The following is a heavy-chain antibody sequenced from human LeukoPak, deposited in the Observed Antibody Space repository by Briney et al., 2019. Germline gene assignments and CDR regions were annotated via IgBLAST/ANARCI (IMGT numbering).Heavy chain of an antibody. CDR3: ARTKVVRGLTTFDY. Sequence: PSQTLSLTCTVSGGSITSGVFYWNWIRQHPGKGLEWIGYFYYSGSTYYNPSLKSRVTLSVDTSKNQFSLKLSSVSAADTAVFYCARTKVVRGLTTFDYWGQGTLVTVSS. J-gene: IGHJ4*02. CDR2: FYYSGST. V-gene: IGHV4-31*03. D-gene: IGHD3-10*01. CDR1: GGSITSGVFY.